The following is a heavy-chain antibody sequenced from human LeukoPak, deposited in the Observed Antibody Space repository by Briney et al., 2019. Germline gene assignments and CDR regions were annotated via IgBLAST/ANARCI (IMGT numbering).Heavy chain of an antibody. D-gene: IGHD3-10*01. CDR3: ARDVLWFGCFDL. Sequence: GGSLRLSCAASGFTFSDCYMSWIRQAPGEGMEWVSYISSSGSTIYYADSVKGRFTISRDNAKNSLYLQMNSLRAEDTAVYYCARDVLWFGCFDLWGRGTLVTVSS. CDR1: GFTFSDCY. V-gene: IGHV3-11*04. J-gene: IGHJ2*01. CDR2: ISSSGSTI.